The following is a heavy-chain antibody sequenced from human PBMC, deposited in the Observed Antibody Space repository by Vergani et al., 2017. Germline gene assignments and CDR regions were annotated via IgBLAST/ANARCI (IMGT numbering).Heavy chain of an antibody. CDR2: IIPVLGKT. CDR3: ARDHHDSSGYYHQ. Sequence: QVQLVQSGAEVKKPGSSVKVSCKASGATFRSNTISWVRQVPGQGLEWMGRIIPVLGKTKYAQEFQGRLTITADTSTSTAYMERTSLRSQDTAVYYCARDHHDSSGYYHQWGQGTLVTVSS. CDR1: GATFRSNT. J-gene: IGHJ4*02. V-gene: IGHV1-69*08. D-gene: IGHD3-22*01.